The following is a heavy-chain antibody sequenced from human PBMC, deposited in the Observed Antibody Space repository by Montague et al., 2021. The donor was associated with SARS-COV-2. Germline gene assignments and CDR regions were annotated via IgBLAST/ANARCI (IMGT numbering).Heavy chain of an antibody. CDR3: AREGRGYCSSTSCQSAFDI. V-gene: IGHV4-59*01. Sequence: SETLSLTCTVSGGSISSYYWSWIRQPPRKGLEWIGYMYYSGSTNYNPSLKSRVTISVDTSKNQFSLKLSSMTAADTAVYYCAREGRGYCSSTSCQSAFDIWGQGTTVTVSS. D-gene: IGHD2-2*01. CDR2: MYYSGST. J-gene: IGHJ3*02. CDR1: GGSISSYY.